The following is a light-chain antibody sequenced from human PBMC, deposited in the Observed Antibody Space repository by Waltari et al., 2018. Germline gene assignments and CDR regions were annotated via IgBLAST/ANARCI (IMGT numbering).Light chain of an antibody. CDR1: QGISNS. CDR2: AAS. V-gene: IGKV1-NL1*01. CDR3: QQYYSTPRKT. Sequence: DIQMTQSPSSLSASVGDRVTITCRASQGISNSLAWYQQKPGKAPKLLLYAASRLESGVPSRFSGSGSGTDYTLTISSLQPEDFATYYCQQYYSTPRKTFGGGTKVEIK. J-gene: IGKJ4*01.